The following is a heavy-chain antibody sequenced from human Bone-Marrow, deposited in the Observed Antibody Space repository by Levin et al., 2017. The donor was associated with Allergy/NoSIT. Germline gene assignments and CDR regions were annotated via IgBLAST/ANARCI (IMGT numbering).Heavy chain of an antibody. J-gene: IGHJ5*02. D-gene: IGHD2-2*02. CDR1: GFTFTSYA. Sequence: SCAASGFTFTSYAMNWVRQAPGKGLEWVSAISGSGGSTHYADSVKGRFTISRDNSKNTLDLQMNSLRAEDTAVYYCAKEKGYCSSTRCYSGFDPWGQGTLVTVSS. CDR2: ISGSGGST. V-gene: IGHV3-23*01. CDR3: AKEKGYCSSTRCYSGFDP.